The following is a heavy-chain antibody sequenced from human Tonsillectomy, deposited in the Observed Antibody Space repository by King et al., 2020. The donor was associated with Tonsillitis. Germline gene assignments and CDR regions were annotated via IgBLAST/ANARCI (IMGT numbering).Heavy chain of an antibody. Sequence: EVQLVESGGGLVQPGGSLRLSCAVSGFTFSSYWMSWVRQAPGKGLEWVANIKQDGREKYYVDSVKGRFTISRDNAKSSLFLQINSLSAEDTAVYYCARGSRPDTALGVAFDIWGQGTMVTVSS. CDR1: GFTFSSYW. D-gene: IGHD5-18*01. CDR2: IKQDGREK. J-gene: IGHJ3*02. V-gene: IGHV3-7*03. CDR3: ARGSRPDTALGVAFDI.